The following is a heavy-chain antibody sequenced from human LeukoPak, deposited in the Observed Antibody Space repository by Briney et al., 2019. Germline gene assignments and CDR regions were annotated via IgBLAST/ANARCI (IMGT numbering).Heavy chain of an antibody. CDR3: AAHSSSWSNSPAY. D-gene: IGHD6-13*01. J-gene: IGHJ4*02. V-gene: IGHV4-39*01. Sequence: PETLSLTCTVSGGSISSSSYYWGWIRQPPGKGLEWIGSIYYSGSTYYNPSLKSRVTISVDTSKNQFSLKLSSVTAADTAVYYCAAHSSSWSNSPAYWGQGYLVCVFS. CDR1: GGSISSSSYY. CDR2: IYYSGST.